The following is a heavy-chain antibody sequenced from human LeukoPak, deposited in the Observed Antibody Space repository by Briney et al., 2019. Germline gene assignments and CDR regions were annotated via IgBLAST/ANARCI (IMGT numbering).Heavy chain of an antibody. CDR1: GFTFSRYW. V-gene: IGHV3-7*01. D-gene: IGHD3-22*01. CDR2: IKQDGSEK. J-gene: IGHJ4*02. CDR3: ASGYNYNSSGPPGYFDY. Sequence: GGSLRLSCAASGFTFSRYWMNWVRQAPGKGLEWVANIKQDGSEKYYVDSVKGRFTISRDNAKNSVYLQMNSLRAEDTAVYYCASGYNYNSSGPPGYFDYWGQGTLVTVSS.